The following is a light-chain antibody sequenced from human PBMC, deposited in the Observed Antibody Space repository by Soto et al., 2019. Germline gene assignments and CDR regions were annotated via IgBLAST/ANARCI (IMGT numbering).Light chain of an antibody. V-gene: IGLV2-8*01. J-gene: IGLJ1*01. CDR2: GVT. Sequence: QSVLTQPPSASGSPGHSVTCSFTGTSSDVGTYDYVSWYQQYPGKAPKLLISGVTRRPSGVPDRSSGSKSGNTAALTVSGLQAEDEAYYYCRSYAGRSMYVYGTGTKVTV. CDR3: RSYAGRSMYV. CDR1: SSDVGTYDY.